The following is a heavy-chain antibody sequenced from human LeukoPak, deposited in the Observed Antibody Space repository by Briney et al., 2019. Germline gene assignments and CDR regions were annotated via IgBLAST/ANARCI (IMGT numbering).Heavy chain of an antibody. J-gene: IGHJ4*02. Sequence: PGRSLRLSCAASGFTFSSYGMHWVRQAPGKGLEWVAVISYDGSNKYYADSVKGRFTISRDNSKNTLYLQMNSLRAEDTAVYYCAKDQAYYYDSSGYYPDYWGQGTLVTVSS. D-gene: IGHD3-22*01. CDR3: AKDQAYYYDSSGYYPDY. CDR1: GFTFSSYG. CDR2: ISYDGSNK. V-gene: IGHV3-30*18.